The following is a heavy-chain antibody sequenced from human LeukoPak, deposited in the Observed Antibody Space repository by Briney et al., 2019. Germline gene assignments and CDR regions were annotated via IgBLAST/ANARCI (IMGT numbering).Heavy chain of an antibody. CDR1: GGSISSGSYY. D-gene: IGHD6-13*01. CDR2: IYTSGST. V-gene: IGHV4-61*02. J-gene: IGHJ6*03. CDR3: ARGRVSSSSWYSTYYYYFYMDV. Sequence: SETLSLTCTVSGGSISSGSYYWSWIRQPAGKGLEWIGRIYTSGSTNYNPSLKSRVTISVDTSKNQFSLKLSSVTAADTAVYFCARGRVSSSSWYSTYYYYFYMDVWGKGTTVTVSS.